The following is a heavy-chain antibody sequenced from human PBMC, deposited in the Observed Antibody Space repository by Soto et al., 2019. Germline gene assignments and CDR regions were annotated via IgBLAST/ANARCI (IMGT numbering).Heavy chain of an antibody. D-gene: IGHD6-13*01. CDR1: EFTFSTYW. CDR3: ARQQSSSCSLSHYFDY. CDR2: IKHDGGEK. V-gene: IGHV3-7*01. Sequence: GGSLRLSCAASEFTFSTYWMSWVRQAPGEGLEWVANIKHDGGEKYYADSVKGRFTISRDNANKSLYLQMNSLTAEDTAVYYCARQQSSSCSLSHYFDYWGQGTLVTVSS. J-gene: IGHJ4*02.